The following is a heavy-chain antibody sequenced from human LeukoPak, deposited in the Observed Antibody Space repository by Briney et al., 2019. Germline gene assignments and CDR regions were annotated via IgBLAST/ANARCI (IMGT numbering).Heavy chain of an antibody. CDR1: GYTLTELS. D-gene: IGHD3-9*01. J-gene: IGHJ4*02. CDR3: ATRRPNYDISTGYYRYYFDY. CDR2: FDPEDGET. V-gene: IGHV1-24*01. Sequence: ASVTVSCKVSGYTLTELSMHWVRQAPGKGLEWMGGFDPEDGETIYAQKFQGRVTMTEDTSTDKAYMELSSLRSEDTAVYYCATRRPNYDISTGYYRYYFDYWGQGTLVTVSS.